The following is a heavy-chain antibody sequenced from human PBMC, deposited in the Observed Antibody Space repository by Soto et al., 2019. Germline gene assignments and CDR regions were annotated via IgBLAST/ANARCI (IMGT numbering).Heavy chain of an antibody. D-gene: IGHD4-17*01. CDR3: VRVAYGALGH. Sequence: EVQLVESGGGLVQPGGSLRLSCAASGFTLNSYWMHWVRQAPGKGLVWVSRINSDGSSTSYADSVKGRFTIASDNARNTLYLQTNSLRAEETAVYYCVRVAYGALGHWGQGTLVTVAS. J-gene: IGHJ4*02. CDR1: GFTLNSYW. CDR2: INSDGSST. V-gene: IGHV3-74*01.